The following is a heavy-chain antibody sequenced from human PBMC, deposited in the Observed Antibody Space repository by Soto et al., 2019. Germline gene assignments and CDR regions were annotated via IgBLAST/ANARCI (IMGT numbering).Heavy chain of an antibody. V-gene: IGHV1-2*02. D-gene: IGHD3-3*01. J-gene: IGHJ3*02. CDR3: ARGGGVGVAGSAAFDM. CDR1: GYPVTAYY. Sequence: QLHLVQSGAVVKKPGASVTVSCSASGYPVTAYYMHWVRQAPGRGLEWMGGINPATGAAKYTQTFQGRVTMTRDTSTSTFFMELSGPTSEDTAGFYCARGGGVGVAGSAAFDMWGQGTLVTVSS. CDR2: INPATGAA.